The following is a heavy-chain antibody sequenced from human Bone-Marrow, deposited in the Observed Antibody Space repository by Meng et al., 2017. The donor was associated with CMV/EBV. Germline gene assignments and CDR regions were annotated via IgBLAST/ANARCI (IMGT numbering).Heavy chain of an antibody. J-gene: IGHJ5*02. CDR3: ARDLEWLGRIVPAAILSGGGFDP. D-gene: IGHD2-2*02. V-gene: IGHV1-69*06. CDR1: A. Sequence: AISWERQAPGQELEWMGGIIPIFGTANYAQKFQGRVTITANKSTSTAYMELSSLRSEDTAVYYCARDLEWLGRIVPAAILSGGGFDPWGQGTLVTVSS. CDR2: IIPIFGTA.